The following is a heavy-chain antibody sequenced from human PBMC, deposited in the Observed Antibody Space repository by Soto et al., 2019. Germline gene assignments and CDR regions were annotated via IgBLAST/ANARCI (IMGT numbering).Heavy chain of an antibody. CDR1: GFTFSSYG. V-gene: IGHV3-30*18. D-gene: IGHD3-3*01. CDR3: AKELALRFLEWWPGEHYYYYYGIDV. Sequence: PGGSLRLSCAASGFTFSSYGMHWVRQAPGKGLEWVAVISYDGSNKYYADSVKGRFTISRDNSKNTLYLQMNSLRAEDTAVYYCAKELALRFLEWWPGEHYYYYYGIDVWGQGTTVTVYS. CDR2: ISYDGSNK. J-gene: IGHJ6*02.